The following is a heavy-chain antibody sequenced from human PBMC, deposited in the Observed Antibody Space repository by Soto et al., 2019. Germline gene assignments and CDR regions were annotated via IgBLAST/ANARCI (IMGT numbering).Heavy chain of an antibody. CDR1: GYTFTTYG. D-gene: IGHD1-1*01. CDR3: ARGRYGDY. V-gene: IGHV1-18*01. CDR2: ISAHNGNT. Sequence: QVHLVQSGAEVKRPGASVKVSCKGSGYTFTTYGITWVRQAHGQGLEWVGWISAHNGNTNYAQKLQGRVTVTRDTSTSTAYMELRSLRSDDTAVYYCARGRYGDYWGQGALVTVSS. J-gene: IGHJ4*02.